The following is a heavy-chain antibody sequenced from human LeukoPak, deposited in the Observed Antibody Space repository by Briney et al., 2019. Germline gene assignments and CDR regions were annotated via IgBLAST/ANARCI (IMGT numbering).Heavy chain of an antibody. J-gene: IGHJ4*02. CDR2: IYYSGST. D-gene: IGHD3-22*01. Sequence: SETLSLTCTVSGGSISSSSYYWGWVRRPPGRGLEWIGSIYYSGSTYYNPSLKSRVTISVDTSKNQFSLKLSPVTAADTAVYYCARNYYDSSGHDYWGQGTLVTVSS. V-gene: IGHV4-39*01. CDR3: ARNYYDSSGHDY. CDR1: GGSISSSSYY.